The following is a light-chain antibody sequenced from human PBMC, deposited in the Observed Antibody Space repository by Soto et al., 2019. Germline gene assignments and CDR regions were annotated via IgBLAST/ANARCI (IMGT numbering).Light chain of an antibody. V-gene: IGKV3D-20*02. CDR1: QSVSNNY. CDR2: NAS. Sequence: EIVLTQSPGTLSLSPGERATLSCRASQSVSNNYLAWYQRKPGKPPRLLISNASSRAAGVPDRFSGSGTGTDFTLTISRLDPGDFAVHYCQKRSNWPPSITFGQGTKVDI. CDR3: QKRSNWPPSIT. J-gene: IGKJ1*01.